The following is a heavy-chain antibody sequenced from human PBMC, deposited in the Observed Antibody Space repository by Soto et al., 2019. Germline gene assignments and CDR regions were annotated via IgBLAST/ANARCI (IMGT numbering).Heavy chain of an antibody. D-gene: IGHD3-16*01. J-gene: IGHJ6*02. Sequence: QVQLVQSGDEVKKPGASVKVSCKASGYIFVNYGIAWVRQAPGQGLEWMGWISPYTGNTHSATKVQGRLTMTTDTSTSTAYMDLGSLTSDDTAVYYCVMVDNYVTPTPQDVLGQATTVTVSS. CDR3: VMVDNYVTPTPQDV. CDR1: GYIFVNYG. V-gene: IGHV1-18*01. CDR2: ISPYTGNT.